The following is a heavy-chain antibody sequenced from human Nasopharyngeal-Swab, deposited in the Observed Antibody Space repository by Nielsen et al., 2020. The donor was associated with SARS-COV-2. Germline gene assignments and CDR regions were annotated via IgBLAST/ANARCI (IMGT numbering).Heavy chain of an antibody. CDR3: TRCGGGCYSGRDY. CDR1: GFTFSDSA. V-gene: IGHV3-73*01. J-gene: IGHJ4*02. CDR2: IRSKGNNYAT. D-gene: IGHD2-21*02. Sequence: ETLSLTCAASGFTFSDSAIHWVRQVAGKGLEWVGRIRSKGNNYATAYAASGKGRFIIFRDDPTNTAYLQMNSLKTEDTAVYYCTRCGGGCYSGRDYWGQGTLVTVSS.